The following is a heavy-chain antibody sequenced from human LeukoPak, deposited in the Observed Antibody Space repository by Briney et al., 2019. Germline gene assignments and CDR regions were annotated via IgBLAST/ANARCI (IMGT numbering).Heavy chain of an antibody. V-gene: IGHV1-3*01. CDR1: GYTFTSYA. Sequence: ASVKVSCKASGYTFTSYAMHWVRQAPGQRLEWMGWINAGNGNTKYSQKFQGRVTMTEDTSTDTAYMELSSLRSGDTAVYYCATGRLSLRYFDWYNYWGQGTLVTVSS. CDR2: INAGNGNT. CDR3: ATGRLSLRYFDWYNY. D-gene: IGHD3-9*01. J-gene: IGHJ4*02.